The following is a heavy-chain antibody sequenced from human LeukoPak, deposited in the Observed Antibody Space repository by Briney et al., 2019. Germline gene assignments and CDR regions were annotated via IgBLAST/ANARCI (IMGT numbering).Heavy chain of an antibody. CDR2: IYSGGST. V-gene: IGHV3-66*01. D-gene: IGHD1-26*01. CDR1: GFTVSSNY. Sequence: GGSLRLSCAASGFTVSSNYMSWVRQAPGKGLEWVSVIYSGGSTYYADSVKGRFTISRDNSKNTLYLQMNSLRAEDTAVYYCARDLRHTYSGSYSNWFDPWGQGTLVTVSS. CDR3: ARDLRHTYSGSYSNWFDP. J-gene: IGHJ5*02.